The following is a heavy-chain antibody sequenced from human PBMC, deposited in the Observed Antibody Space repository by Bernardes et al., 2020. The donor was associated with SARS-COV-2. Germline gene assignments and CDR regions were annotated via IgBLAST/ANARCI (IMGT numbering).Heavy chain of an antibody. CDR3: ARIDSYGYMGY. D-gene: IGHD5-18*01. CDR2: IYSGGST. CDR1: GFTVSSNY. Sequence: GGSLRLSCAASGFTVSSNYMSWVRQAPGKGLEWVSVIYSGGSTYYTDSVKGRFTISRDNSKNTLSFQMNSLRAEDTAVYYCARIDSYGYMGYWGQGTLVTVSS. V-gene: IGHV3-53*01. J-gene: IGHJ4*02.